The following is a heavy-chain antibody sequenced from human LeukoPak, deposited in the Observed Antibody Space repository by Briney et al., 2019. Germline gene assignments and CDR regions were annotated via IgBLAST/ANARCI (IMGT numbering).Heavy chain of an antibody. Sequence: SETLSLTCTVSGGSITISYWSWIRQPPGKGLEWIGYIHYSGITNYNPSLKSRVTISVDTSKSQFSLRLSSVTAADTAVYYCARQDTSMVTYYWGQGTLVTVSS. D-gene: IGHD5-18*01. CDR2: IHYSGIT. CDR1: GGSITISY. CDR3: ARQDTSMVTYY. V-gene: IGHV4-59*08. J-gene: IGHJ4*02.